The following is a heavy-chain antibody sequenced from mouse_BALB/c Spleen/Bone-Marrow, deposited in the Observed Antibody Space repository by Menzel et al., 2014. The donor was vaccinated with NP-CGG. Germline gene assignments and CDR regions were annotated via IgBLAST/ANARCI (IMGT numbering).Heavy chain of an antibody. J-gene: IGHJ3*01. CDR2: IYPGNVNT. CDR3: ARDYRYDAWFAY. CDR1: GYTFTSYH. V-gene: IGHV1S56*01. Sequence: QVQLQQSGPELVKPGASVRISCKASGYTFTSYHIHWVKQRPGQGLEWIGWIYPGNVNTKYNEKFKGKATLTADKFSSTAYMQLSSLTSEDSAVYFCARDYRYDAWFAYWGQGTLVTVSA. D-gene: IGHD2-14*01.